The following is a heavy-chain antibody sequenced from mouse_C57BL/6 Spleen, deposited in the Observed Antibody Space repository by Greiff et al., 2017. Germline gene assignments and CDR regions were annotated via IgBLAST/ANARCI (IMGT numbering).Heavy chain of an antibody. D-gene: IGHD2-13*01. Sequence: VQLQQSGAELARPGASVKLSCKASGYTFTSYGISWVKQRTGQGLEWIGEIYPRSGNTYYNEKFKGKATLTADKSSSTAYMELRSLTSEDSAVYFCASSDGDEAYWGQGTLVTVSA. CDR3: ASSDGDEAY. J-gene: IGHJ3*01. CDR1: GYTFTSYG. CDR2: IYPRSGNT. V-gene: IGHV1-81*01.